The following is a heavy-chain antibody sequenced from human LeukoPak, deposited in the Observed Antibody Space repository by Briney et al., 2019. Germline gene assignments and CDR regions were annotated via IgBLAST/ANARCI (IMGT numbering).Heavy chain of an antibody. V-gene: IGHV3-21*01. Sequence: SGGSLRLSCAASGFTFSSYTMDWVRQAPGKGLEWVSSISDSATHIYYADAVKGRFTISRDNAKNSVHLQVNSLRAEDTAVYYCAREGLYSGSVSSDLDYWGQGTPVSVSS. J-gene: IGHJ4*02. CDR3: AREGLYSGSVSSDLDY. D-gene: IGHD3-10*01. CDR2: ISDSATHI. CDR1: GFTFSSYT.